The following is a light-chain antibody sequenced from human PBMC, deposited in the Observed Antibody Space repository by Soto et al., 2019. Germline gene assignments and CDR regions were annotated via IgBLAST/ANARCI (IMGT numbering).Light chain of an antibody. CDR1: KIGRKG. CDR2: NEV. CDR3: HVWDSDRDHPV. Sequence: SYVLTQPPSVSVAPGKTASITCGGNKIGRKGVHWYQKKSGQAPVLVIYNEVDRPSGIPERFSGSNYGNTATLTISRVEAGDEAAYYCHVWDSDRDHPVFGGGTQLTVL. J-gene: IGLJ7*01. V-gene: IGLV3-21*04.